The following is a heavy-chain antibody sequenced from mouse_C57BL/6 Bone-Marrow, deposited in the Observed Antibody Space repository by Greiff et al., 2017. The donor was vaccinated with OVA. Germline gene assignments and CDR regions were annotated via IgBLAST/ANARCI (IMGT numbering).Heavy chain of an antibody. J-gene: IGHJ3*01. V-gene: IGHV1-54*01. CDR1: GYAFTNYL. CDR3: GRGGNSAWFAY. CDR2: INPGSGGT. D-gene: IGHD2-1*01. Sequence: VQLQQSGAELVRPGTSVKVSCKASGYAFTNYLIEWVKQRPGQGLEWIGVINPGSGGTNYNEKFKGKATLTADKSSSTAYMQLSSLTSEDSAVYFCGRGGNSAWFAYWGQGTLVTVSA.